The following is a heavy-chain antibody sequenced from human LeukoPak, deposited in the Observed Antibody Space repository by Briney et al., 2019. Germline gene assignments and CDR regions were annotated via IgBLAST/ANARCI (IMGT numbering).Heavy chain of an antibody. CDR1: GYSFTSYW. Sequence: GESLKISCRASGYSFTSYWISWVRQMPGKGLEWMGRIDPSDSYTDYSPSFQGHVTISAAKSISTAYLQWSSLRASDTAMYYCARHSMVAPRWWFDYWGQGTLVTVSS. CDR3: ARHSMVAPRWWFDY. D-gene: IGHD4/OR15-4a*01. J-gene: IGHJ4*02. CDR2: IDPSDSYT. V-gene: IGHV5-10-1*01.